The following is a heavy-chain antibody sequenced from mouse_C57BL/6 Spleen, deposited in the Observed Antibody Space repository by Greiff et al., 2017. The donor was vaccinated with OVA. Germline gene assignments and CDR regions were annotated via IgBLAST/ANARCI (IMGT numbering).Heavy chain of an antibody. D-gene: IGHD1-1*01. J-gene: IGHJ2*01. CDR1: GYTFTSYW. CDR3: ARSLITTVVAPNYFDY. CDR2: IDPSDSET. V-gene: IGHV1-52*01. Sequence: QVQLQQPGAELVRPGSSVKLSCKASGYTFTSYWMHWVKQRPIQGLEWIGNIDPSDSETHYNQKFKDKATLTVDKSSSTAYMQLSSLTSEDSAVYYCARSLITTVVAPNYFDYWGQGTTLTVSS.